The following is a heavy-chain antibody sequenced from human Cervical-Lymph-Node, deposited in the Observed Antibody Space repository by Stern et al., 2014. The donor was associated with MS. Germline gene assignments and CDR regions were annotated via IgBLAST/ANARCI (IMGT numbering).Heavy chain of an antibody. CDR3: AIQSAWQQLAQPFDY. D-gene: IGHD6-13*01. V-gene: IGHV5-51*01. J-gene: IGHJ4*02. CDR1: GYRFPINW. CDR2: IYPGDSET. Sequence: VQLVQSGAVVKKPGESLKISCRASGYRFPINWIGWVRQMPGKGLERMGIIYPGDSETRYSPSFQGQVTISADNSISTAYLQWSRLKASDTARYYCAIQSAWQQLAQPFDYWGQGTLVTVSS.